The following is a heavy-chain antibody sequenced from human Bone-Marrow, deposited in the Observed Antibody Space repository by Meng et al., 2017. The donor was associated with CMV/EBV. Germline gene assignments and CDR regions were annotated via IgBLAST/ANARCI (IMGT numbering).Heavy chain of an antibody. CDR3: AKAEGNVVVRDDTFDN. D-gene: IGHD2-2*01. J-gene: IGHJ4*02. V-gene: IGHV3-30*02. CDR2: IRYDGSNK. CDR1: GFTFSSYG. Sequence: GESLKISCAASGFTFSSYGMHWVRQAPGKGLEWVAFIRYDGSNKYYADSVKGRFTISRDNSKNTLYLQMNSLRAEDTAVYYCAKAEGNVVVRDDTFDNWGQGTLVTVSS.